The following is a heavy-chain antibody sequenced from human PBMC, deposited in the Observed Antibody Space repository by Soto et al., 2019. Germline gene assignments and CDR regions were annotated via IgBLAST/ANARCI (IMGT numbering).Heavy chain of an antibody. D-gene: IGHD6-19*01. J-gene: IGHJ6*02. CDR1: GGTFSSYA. CDR3: ARVLVAVATYWYYGMDV. V-gene: IGHV1-69*06. CDR2: IIPIFGTA. Sequence: GASVKVSCKASGGTFSSYAISWVRQAPGQGLEWMGGIIPIFGTANYAQKFQGRVTITADKSTSTAYMELSSLRSEDTAVYYCARVLVAVATYWYYGMDVWGQGTTVTVSS.